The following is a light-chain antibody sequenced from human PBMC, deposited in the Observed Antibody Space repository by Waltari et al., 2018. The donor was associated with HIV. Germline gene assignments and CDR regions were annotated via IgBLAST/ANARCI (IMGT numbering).Light chain of an antibody. Sequence: SYELTQPPSVSVSPGQTATITCSGDALPKQFASWDQQKAGPAPLMVIYKDNKRPSGIPDRFPGSRSWATVMLIISGVLPEDEAVYYCESADDSGDHWVFGGGTKLSVL. J-gene: IGLJ3*02. CDR1: ALPKQF. V-gene: IGLV3-25*03. CDR3: ESADDSGDHWV. CDR2: KDN.